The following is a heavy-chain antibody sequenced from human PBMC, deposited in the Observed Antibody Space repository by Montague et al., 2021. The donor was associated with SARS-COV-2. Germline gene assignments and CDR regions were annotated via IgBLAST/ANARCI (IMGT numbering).Heavy chain of an antibody. V-gene: IGHV4-39*01. CDR3: ATQEDPSGWIPGPFDF. J-gene: IGHJ4*02. D-gene: IGHD6-19*01. CDR2: IYYRGST. CDR1: GGSISSSSSY. Sequence: SETLSTCTVSGGSISSSSSYWAWIRQPPGKGLEWVGSIYYRGSTYYTPSLKSRVFISVDTSKHQLSLPLTSVTAADTAVYYCATQEDPSGWIPGPFDFWGQGTLLSVSS.